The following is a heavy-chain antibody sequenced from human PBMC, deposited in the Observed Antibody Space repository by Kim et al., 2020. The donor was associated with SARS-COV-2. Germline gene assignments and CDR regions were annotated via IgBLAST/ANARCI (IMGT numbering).Heavy chain of an antibody. Sequence: STSYTDYVKCRFTISRDNAKNALYLQMNSLRAEDTAVYYCARCGSSSCYGWGQGTLVTVST. D-gene: IGHD2-2*01. J-gene: IGHJ4*02. V-gene: IGHV3-74*01. CDR3: ARCGSSSCYG. CDR2: ST.